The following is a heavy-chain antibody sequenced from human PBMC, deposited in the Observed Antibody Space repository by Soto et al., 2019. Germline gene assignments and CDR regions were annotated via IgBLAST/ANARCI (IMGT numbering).Heavy chain of an antibody. CDR3: ARVRRLLEWLPASYYYYMDV. CDR1: GGSVSSGSYY. CDR2: IYYSGST. Sequence: PSETLSLTCTVSGGSVSSGSYYWSWIRQPPGKGLEWIGYIYYSGSTNYNPSLKSRVTISIDTSKNQFSLKLSSVTAADTAVYFCARVRRLLEWLPASYYYYMDVWGKGTTVTVSS. J-gene: IGHJ6*03. V-gene: IGHV4-61*01. D-gene: IGHD3-3*01.